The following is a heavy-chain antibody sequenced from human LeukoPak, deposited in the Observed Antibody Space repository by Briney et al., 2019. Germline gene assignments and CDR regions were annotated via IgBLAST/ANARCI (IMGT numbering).Heavy chain of an antibody. D-gene: IGHD2-2*01. CDR3: TRAYTQLGFDP. J-gene: IGHJ5*02. CDR2: IRSKACGGTT. Sequence: GESLRLSCTASGFTFGDYAMSWFRQAPGKGLKWVGFIRSKACGGTTEYAASVKGRFAISRDDSKSIAYLQMHSLKTEDTAVYYCTRAYTQLGFDPWGQGTLVTVSS. CDR1: GFTFGDYA. V-gene: IGHV3-49*03.